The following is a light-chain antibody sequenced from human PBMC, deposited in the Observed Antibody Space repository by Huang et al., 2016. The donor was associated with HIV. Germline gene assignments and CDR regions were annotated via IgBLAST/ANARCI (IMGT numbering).Light chain of an antibody. V-gene: IGKV2-28*01. CDR2: LGS. J-gene: IGKJ2*01. CDR1: QSLLHTDGHNY. CDR3: MQALQTPDT. Sequence: DIVMIQSPFSLPVTPGQPASIPCRSSQSLLHTDGHNYLEWYVQRPGQSPLLLIYLGSNRASGVPYRFSGSGSGTDFTLKSSRVEAEDVGVYYCMQALQTPDTFGQGTKLEIK.